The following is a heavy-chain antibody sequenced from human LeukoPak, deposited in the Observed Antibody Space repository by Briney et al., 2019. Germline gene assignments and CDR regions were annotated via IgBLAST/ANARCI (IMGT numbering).Heavy chain of an antibody. Sequence: GGSLRLSCAASGFTLNNAWMSWVRQAPGKGLEWVSSISNSGGSTYYADSVKGRFTISRDNSKNTLYLQMNSLRAEDTAVYYCAKEGFDSWGQGTLVTVSS. CDR3: AKEGFDS. V-gene: IGHV3-23*01. CDR1: GFTLNNAW. CDR2: ISNSGGST. J-gene: IGHJ4*02.